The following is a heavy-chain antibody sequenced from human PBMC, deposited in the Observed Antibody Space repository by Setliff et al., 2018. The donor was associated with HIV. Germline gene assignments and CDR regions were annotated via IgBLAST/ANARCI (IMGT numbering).Heavy chain of an antibody. Sequence: PSETLSLTCSVSGASINSYFWSWIRQPAGKGLEWSGRIHSGGTTNSNPSLKSRVTLSVDTSKNQFSLKLSSVTAADTAVYYCARRAFKDGYKRSYFDYWGQGTLVTVSS. CDR2: IHSGGTT. V-gene: IGHV4-4*07. J-gene: IGHJ4*02. CDR3: ARRAFKDGYKRSYFDY. D-gene: IGHD5-12*01. CDR1: GASINSYF.